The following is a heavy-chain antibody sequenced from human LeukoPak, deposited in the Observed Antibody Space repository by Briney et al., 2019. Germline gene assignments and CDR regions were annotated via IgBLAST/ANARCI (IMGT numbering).Heavy chain of an antibody. Sequence: GRSLRRSCAASGFTFDDYAMHWVRQAPGKGLEWVSGISWNSGSIGYADSVKGRFTISRDNAKNSLYLQLNSLRVEDTAVYYCARVPDYCSSTDCYTFDYWGQGILVTVSS. J-gene: IGHJ4*02. CDR3: ARVPDYCSSTDCYTFDY. D-gene: IGHD2-2*02. V-gene: IGHV3-9*01. CDR2: ISWNSGSI. CDR1: GFTFDDYA.